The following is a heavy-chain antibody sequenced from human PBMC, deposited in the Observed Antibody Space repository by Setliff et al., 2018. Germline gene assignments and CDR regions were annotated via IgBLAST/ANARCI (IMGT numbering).Heavy chain of an antibody. CDR1: AFTFNKYA. CDR3: ARDASGSYGTEYFQH. V-gene: IGHV3-23*01. D-gene: IGHD1-26*01. Sequence: GGSLRLSCAASAFTFNKYAVTWLRQAPGKGLEWVSSITVSGHSTYADSVKGRFSISRDNAKNSLYLQMNNLRAEDTALYFCARDASGSYGTEYFQHWGQGTLVTVSS. J-gene: IGHJ1*01. CDR2: ITVSGHST.